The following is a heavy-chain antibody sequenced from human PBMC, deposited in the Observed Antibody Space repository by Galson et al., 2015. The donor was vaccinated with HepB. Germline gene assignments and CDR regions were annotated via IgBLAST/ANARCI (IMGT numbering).Heavy chain of an antibody. CDR1: GFTFGDYA. CDR2: IRSKVYGGTT. V-gene: IGHV3-49*03. CDR3: TRGYYYDSSGYPPTFDY. Sequence: SLRLSCAASGFTFGDYAMSWFRQAPGKGLEWVGFIRSKVYGGTTEYAASVKGRFTISRDDAKSIAYLQMNSLKTEDTAVYYCTRGYYYDSSGYPPTFDYWGQGTLVTVSS. J-gene: IGHJ4*02. D-gene: IGHD3-22*01.